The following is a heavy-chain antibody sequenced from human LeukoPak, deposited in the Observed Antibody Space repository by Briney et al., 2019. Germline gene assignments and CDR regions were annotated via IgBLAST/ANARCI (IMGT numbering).Heavy chain of an antibody. CDR2: IYHSGST. V-gene: IGHV4-30-2*01. Sequence: PSQTLSLTCAVSGGSISSGGYSWSWIRQPPGKGLEWIGYIYHSGSTYYSPSFQGQVTISADKSISTAYLQWSSLKASDTAMYYCARQGCDYWGQGTLVTVSS. CDR1: GGSISSGGYS. J-gene: IGHJ4*02. CDR3: ARQGCDY.